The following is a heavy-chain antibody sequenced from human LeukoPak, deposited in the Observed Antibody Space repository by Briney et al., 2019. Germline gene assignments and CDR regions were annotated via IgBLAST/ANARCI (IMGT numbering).Heavy chain of an antibody. CDR2: IWYDGNNK. D-gene: IGHD3-22*01. CDR3: ARDSSPWYYYDRSGSNGFDP. Sequence: GGSLRLSCAASGFTFSSNDMHWVRQAPGKGLEWVAVIWYDGNNKYYADSVKSRFTISRDNSKNTLFLQMNSLRAEDTAVYYCARDSSPWYYYDRSGSNGFDPWGQGTLVTVSS. CDR1: GFTFSSND. V-gene: IGHV3-33*01. J-gene: IGHJ5*02.